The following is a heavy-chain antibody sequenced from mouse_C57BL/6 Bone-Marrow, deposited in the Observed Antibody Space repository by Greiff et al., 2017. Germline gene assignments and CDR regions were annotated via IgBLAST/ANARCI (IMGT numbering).Heavy chain of an antibody. CDR3: ARHCGSNFDV. D-gene: IGHD3-1*01. Sequence: VQLQESGAELARPGASVTLSCKASGYTFTSYGISWVKQRTGQGLEWIGEIYPRGGNTYYNEKFKGKATLTADKTSNTTYMEIRSLTSKDSAVYVCARHCGSNFDVWGTGTTVTVSA. J-gene: IGHJ1*03. V-gene: IGHV1-81*01. CDR2: IYPRGGNT. CDR1: GYTFTSYG.